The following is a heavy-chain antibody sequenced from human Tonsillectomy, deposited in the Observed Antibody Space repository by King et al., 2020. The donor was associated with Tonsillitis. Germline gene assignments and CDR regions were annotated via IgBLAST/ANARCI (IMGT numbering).Heavy chain of an antibody. CDR2: IKQDGSEK. Sequence: VQLVESGGGLVQPGGSLRLSCAASGFTFSKYWMSWVRQAPGKGLEWVANIKQDGSEKNSVDSVKGRFTISRDNAKNSLYMQMNSLRAEDTAVYYCARDLFSSSAGTSPGDYWGQGTLVTVSS. CDR3: ARDLFSSSAGTSPGDY. V-gene: IGHV3-7*03. D-gene: IGHD6-13*01. CDR1: GFTFSKYW. J-gene: IGHJ4*02.